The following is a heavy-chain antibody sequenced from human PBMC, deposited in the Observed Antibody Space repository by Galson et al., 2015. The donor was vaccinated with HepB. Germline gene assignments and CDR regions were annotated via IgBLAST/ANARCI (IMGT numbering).Heavy chain of an antibody. D-gene: IGHD2-15*01. J-gene: IGHJ4*02. Sequence: SLRLSCAASGFTVSNNYMTWVRQAPETGLEWVSLIYSDGTTRYAGSVKGRFTISRDNSKNMLYLQMNSLRAEDTAIYYCTGLRGGTPGGFWGQGTLVTVSS. CDR1: GFTVSNNY. V-gene: IGHV3-53*01. CDR2: IYSDGTT. CDR3: TGLRGGTPGGF.